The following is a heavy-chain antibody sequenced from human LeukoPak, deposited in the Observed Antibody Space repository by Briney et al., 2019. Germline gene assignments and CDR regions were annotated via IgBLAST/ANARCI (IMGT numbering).Heavy chain of an antibody. CDR1: GFTFDDYG. CDR3: ARDGTRDGYNYFDY. CDR2: INWNGGST. Sequence: GGSLGLSCAASGFTFDDYGMSWVRQAPGKGLEWVSGINWNGGSTGYADSVKGRFTISRDNAKNSLYLQMNSLRAEDTALYYCARDGTRDGYNYFDYWGQGTLVTVSS. V-gene: IGHV3-20*04. D-gene: IGHD5-24*01. J-gene: IGHJ4*02.